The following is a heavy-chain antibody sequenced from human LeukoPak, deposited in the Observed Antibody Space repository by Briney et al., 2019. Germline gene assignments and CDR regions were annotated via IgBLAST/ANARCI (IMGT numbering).Heavy chain of an antibody. V-gene: IGHV4-59*01. CDR2: FYDGGST. J-gene: IGHJ4*02. CDR3: ARVGGSGSPFDH. D-gene: IGHD3-10*01. CDR1: GGSISSYH. Sequence: SETLSLTCTVSGGSISSYHWSWIRQPPGKGLEWIGCFYDGGSTKYNPSLKSRVIISADTSKNQFSLNLSSVTAADTAMYYCARVGGSGSPFDHWGQGTLVTVSS.